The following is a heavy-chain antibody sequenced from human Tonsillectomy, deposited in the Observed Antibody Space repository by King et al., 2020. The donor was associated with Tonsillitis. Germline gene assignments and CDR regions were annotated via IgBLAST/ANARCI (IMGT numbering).Heavy chain of an antibody. Sequence: VQLVESGGGLVQPGGSLRLSCAASGFTFSSYAMSWVRQAPGKGLEWVSAISGSGGSTYYADSVKGRFTISRDNSKNTLYLQMNSLRVEETAVYYCAKDFLESGGTQAGDAFDIWGQGTMVTVSS. CDR2: ISGSGGST. CDR3: AKDFLESGGTQAGDAFDI. J-gene: IGHJ3*02. D-gene: IGHD3-3*01. V-gene: IGHV3-23*04. CDR1: GFTFSSYA.